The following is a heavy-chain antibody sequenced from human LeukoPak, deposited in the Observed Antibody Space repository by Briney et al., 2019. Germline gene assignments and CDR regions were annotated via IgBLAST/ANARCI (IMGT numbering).Heavy chain of an antibody. CDR1: GGSFSGYY. CDR3: ARGTTYYDILTGYYLDY. J-gene: IGHJ4*02. CDR2: INHSGST. D-gene: IGHD3-9*01. V-gene: IGHV4-34*01. Sequence: SETLSLTCAVYGGSFSGYYWSWIRQPPGKGLEWIGKINHSGSTNYNPSLKSRVTISVDTSKNQFSLKLSSVTAADTAVYYCARGTTYYDILTGYYLDYWGQGTLVTVSS.